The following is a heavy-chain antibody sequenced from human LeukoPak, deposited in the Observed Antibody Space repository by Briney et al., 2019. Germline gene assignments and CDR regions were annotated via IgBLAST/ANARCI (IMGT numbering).Heavy chain of an antibody. CDR1: GFTFSSYA. CDR3: AKDSTSGSYYLDY. D-gene: IGHD1-26*01. V-gene: IGHV3-23*01. CDR2: ISGSGGST. Sequence: PGGSLRLSCAASGFTFSSYAMSWVRQAPGQGLEWVSAISGSGGSTYYADSVKGRFTISRDDSKNTLYLQMNSLRAEDTAVYYCAKDSTSGSYYLDYWGQGTLVTVSS. J-gene: IGHJ4*02.